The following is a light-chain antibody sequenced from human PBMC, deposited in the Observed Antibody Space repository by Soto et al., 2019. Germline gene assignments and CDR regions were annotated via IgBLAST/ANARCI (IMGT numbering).Light chain of an antibody. Sequence: QSVLTQPASVSGSPGQSITISCTGTSIDVGGYNHVSWYQQYPGKAPKLMIYDVSNRPSGVSNRFSGSKSGNTASLTISGLQAEDEADYYCSSFRSSFAYYVFGAGTKVTVL. CDR1: SIDVGGYNH. CDR2: DVS. V-gene: IGLV2-14*03. J-gene: IGLJ1*01. CDR3: SSFRSSFAYYV.